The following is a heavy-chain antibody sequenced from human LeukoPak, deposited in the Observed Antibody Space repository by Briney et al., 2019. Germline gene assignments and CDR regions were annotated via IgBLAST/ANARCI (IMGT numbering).Heavy chain of an antibody. CDR2: IYTSGST. Sequence: SETLSLTCTVSGDSISNYYWSWIRQPTGKGLEWIGRIYTSGSTNYNPSLKSRVTMSVDTSKNQFSLKLSSVTAADTAVYYCARGTSFGLMNSDNWGQGTLVIVSS. D-gene: IGHD2-8*01. CDR1: GDSISNYY. J-gene: IGHJ4*02. V-gene: IGHV4-4*07. CDR3: ARGTSFGLMNSDN.